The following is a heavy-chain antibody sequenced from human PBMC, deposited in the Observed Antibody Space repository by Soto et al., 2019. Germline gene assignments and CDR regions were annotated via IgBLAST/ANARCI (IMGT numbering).Heavy chain of an antibody. J-gene: IGHJ6*02. CDR1: GGTFSSYA. V-gene: IGHV1-69*01. CDR3: ASNPAMVYAMGGYYYYGMDV. D-gene: IGHD2-8*01. Sequence: QVQLVQSGAEVKKPGSSVKVSCKASGGTFSSYAISWVRQAPGQGLEWMGGSIPIFGTANYAQKFQGRVTITADASTSTAYMELSSLRSEDTAVYYCASNPAMVYAMGGYYYYGMDVWGQGTTVTVSS. CDR2: SIPIFGTA.